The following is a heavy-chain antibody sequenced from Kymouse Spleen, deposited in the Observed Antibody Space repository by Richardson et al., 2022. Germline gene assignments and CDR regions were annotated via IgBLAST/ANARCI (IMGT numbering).Heavy chain of an antibody. CDR2: IYYSGST. CDR3: ARMVRGVLPGMDV. CDR1: GGSVSSGSYY. Sequence: QVQLQESGPGLVKPSETLSLTCTVSGGSVSSGSYYWSWIRQPPGKGLEWIGYIYYSGSTNYNPSLKSRVTISVDTSKNQFSLKLSSVTAADTAVYYCARMVRGVLPGMDVWGQGTTVTVSS. D-gene: IGHD3-10*01. J-gene: IGHJ6*02. V-gene: IGHV4-61*01.